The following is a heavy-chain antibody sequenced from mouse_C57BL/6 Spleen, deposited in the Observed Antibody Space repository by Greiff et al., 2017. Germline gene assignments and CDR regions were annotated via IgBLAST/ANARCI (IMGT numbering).Heavy chain of an antibody. CDR3: AREILYDYDEGAWLAY. CDR1: GYTFTSYG. V-gene: IGHV1-81*01. D-gene: IGHD2-4*01. J-gene: IGHJ3*01. CDR2: IYPRSGNT. Sequence: QVQLQQSGAELARPGASVKLSCKASGYTFTSYGISWVKQRTGQGLEWIGEIYPRSGNTYYNEKFKGKATLTADKSSRTAYMELRSLTSEDSAVYFCAREILYDYDEGAWLAYWGQGTLVTVSA.